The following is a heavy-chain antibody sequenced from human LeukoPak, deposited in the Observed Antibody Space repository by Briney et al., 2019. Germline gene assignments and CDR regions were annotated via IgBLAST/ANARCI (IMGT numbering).Heavy chain of an antibody. J-gene: IGHJ3*02. CDR2: ISYDGSYK. CDR3: VRWGLGKGEAFDI. V-gene: IGHV3-30*03. Sequence: GGSLRLSCAASGFTFSSYAMHWVRQAPGKGLEWVAFISYDGSYKYYADSVKGRFTISRDNAKNTVSLQMNSLRAEDTAMYYCVRWGLGKGEAFDIWGQGTMVTVSS. D-gene: IGHD3-10*01. CDR1: GFTFSSYA.